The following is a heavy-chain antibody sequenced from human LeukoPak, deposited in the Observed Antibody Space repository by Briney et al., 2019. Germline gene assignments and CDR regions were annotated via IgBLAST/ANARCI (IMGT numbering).Heavy chain of an antibody. CDR3: ARERITMVRGVIIPLGY. Sequence: ASVKVSCKASGYTSTGYYMHWVRQAPGQGLEWMGWINPNSGGTNYAQKFQGRVTMTRDTSISTAYMELSRLRSDDTAVYYCARERITMVRGVIIPLGYWGQGTLVTVSS. V-gene: IGHV1-2*02. CDR1: GYTSTGYY. CDR2: INPNSGGT. J-gene: IGHJ4*02. D-gene: IGHD3-10*01.